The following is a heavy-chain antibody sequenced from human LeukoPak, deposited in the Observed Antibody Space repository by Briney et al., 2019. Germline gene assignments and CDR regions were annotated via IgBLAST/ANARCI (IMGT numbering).Heavy chain of an antibody. Sequence: GESLKISCQASGHSFTNHWIGWVRQMPGIGLEWVGIINFGDSSTLYSPSFQGQVTISLDKSISTAYLQWSSLKASDTAMYYCARHRAYGDYDVPDAFDIWGQGTMVTVSS. CDR2: INFGDSST. CDR1: GHSFTNHW. CDR3: ARHRAYGDYDVPDAFDI. J-gene: IGHJ3*02. D-gene: IGHD4-17*01. V-gene: IGHV5-51*01.